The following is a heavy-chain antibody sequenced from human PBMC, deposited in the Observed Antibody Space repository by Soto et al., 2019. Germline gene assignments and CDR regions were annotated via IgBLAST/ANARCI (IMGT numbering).Heavy chain of an antibody. J-gene: IGHJ4*02. CDR3: ARDNSAANGVLDH. V-gene: IGHV1-46*04. CDR1: GYTFTNYY. Sequence: ASVKVSCKASGYTFTNYYLHWVRQAPGQGLEWVGMINPSARSASYAQKLRGRLTMDRDTSTTTVYMELSRLTFEDTAVYFCARDNSAANGVLDHWGQGTLVTVSS. D-gene: IGHD1-1*01. CDR2: INPSARSA.